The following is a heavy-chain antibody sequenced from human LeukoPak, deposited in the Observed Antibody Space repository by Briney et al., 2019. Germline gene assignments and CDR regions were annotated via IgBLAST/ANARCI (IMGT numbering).Heavy chain of an antibody. D-gene: IGHD5-18*01. Sequence: GGSLRLSCAASGFTFSSYNMNWVRQAPGKGLEWVSSISSSSSYIYYADSVKGRFTISRDNAKNSLYLQMNSLRAEDTAVYYCARAGIQLWLQGWWYFDLWGRGTLVTVSS. J-gene: IGHJ2*01. CDR3: ARAGIQLWLQGWWYFDL. CDR2: ISSSSSYI. CDR1: GFTFSSYN. V-gene: IGHV3-21*01.